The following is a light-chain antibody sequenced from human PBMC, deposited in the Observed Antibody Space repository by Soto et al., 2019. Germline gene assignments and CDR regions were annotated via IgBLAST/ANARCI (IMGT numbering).Light chain of an antibody. CDR1: QDITNY. CDR2: SAS. CDR3: QQSYSTLLT. V-gene: IGKV1-9*01. Sequence: QLTQSPSSLSASIGDRVTITCRASQDITNYLAWYQQQPGKAPKLLVYSASTLHSGVPTRFSGSGSGTEFILTIGRLQPEDFATYYCQQSYSTLLTFGGGTKVEIK. J-gene: IGKJ4*01.